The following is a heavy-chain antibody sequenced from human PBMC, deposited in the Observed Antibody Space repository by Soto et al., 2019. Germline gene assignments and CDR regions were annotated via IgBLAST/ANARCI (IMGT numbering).Heavy chain of an antibody. D-gene: IGHD1-26*01. CDR1: GFTFSSYS. V-gene: IGHV3-21*01. CDR2: ISSSSSYI. Sequence: GGSLRVSCAASGFTFSSYSMNWVRQDPGKGLEWVSSISSSSSYIYYADSVKGRFTVSRDNAKNSLYLQMNSLRVEDTAVYYCASSRGSYSSLFDYWGQGTLVTVSS. J-gene: IGHJ4*02. CDR3: ASSRGSYSSLFDY.